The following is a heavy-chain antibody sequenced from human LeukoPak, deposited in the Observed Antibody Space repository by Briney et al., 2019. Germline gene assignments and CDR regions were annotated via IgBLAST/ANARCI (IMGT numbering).Heavy chain of an antibody. CDR1: GFTFRSYS. Sequence: KSGGSLRLSCAASGFTFRSYSMNWVRQAPGKGLEWVSSITSSRTYIYYADSVKGRFTISRDNAKNSLYLQMNSLRAEDTAVYYCARIGVVIEDGFIDYWGQGTLVTVSS. V-gene: IGHV3-21*01. D-gene: IGHD3-3*01. CDR3: ARIGVVIEDGFIDY. J-gene: IGHJ4*02. CDR2: ITSSRTYI.